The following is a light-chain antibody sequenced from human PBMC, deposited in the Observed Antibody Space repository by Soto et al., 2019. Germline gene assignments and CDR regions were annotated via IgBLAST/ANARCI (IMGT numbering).Light chain of an antibody. J-gene: IGKJ2*03. Sequence: EIVLTQSPATLSVSPGERATLSCRASQFIDTSLAWYQQKPGQPPRLLIYGASTRAADIPARFSGSGSGTEFPLTISSLQSEDFAVYYCQQYVNWPPYSFGQGTKVE. CDR2: GAS. CDR1: QFIDTS. CDR3: QQYVNWPPYS. V-gene: IGKV3-15*01.